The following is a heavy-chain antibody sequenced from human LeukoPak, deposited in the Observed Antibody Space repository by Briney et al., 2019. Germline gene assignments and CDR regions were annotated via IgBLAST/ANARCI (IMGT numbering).Heavy chain of an antibody. V-gene: IGHV4-39*01. CDR2: IYYSGST. CDR1: GGSISSSSYY. Sequence: PSETLSLTCTVSGGSISSSSYYWRWIRQPPGKGLEWIGSIYYSGSTYYNPSLKSRVTISVDTSKNQFSLKLSSVTAADTAVYYCARRFRGDYVWETAKGQFDYWGQGTLVTVSS. D-gene: IGHD3-16*01. CDR3: ARRFRGDYVWETAKGQFDY. J-gene: IGHJ4*02.